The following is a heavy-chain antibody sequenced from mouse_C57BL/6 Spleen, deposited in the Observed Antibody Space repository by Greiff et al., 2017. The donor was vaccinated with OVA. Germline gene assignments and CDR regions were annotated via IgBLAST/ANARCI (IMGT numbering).Heavy chain of an antibody. V-gene: IGHV5-17*01. CDR2: ISSGSSTI. D-gene: IGHD1-1*01. Sequence: EVQLVESGGGLVKPGGSLKLSCAASGFTFSDYGMHWVRQAPEKGLEWVAYISSGSSTIYYADTVKGRFTISRDNAKNTLFLQMTSLRSEDTAMYYCATYYYGSDYAMDYWGQGTSGTVSS. CDR1: GFTFSDYG. J-gene: IGHJ4*01. CDR3: ATYYYGSDYAMDY.